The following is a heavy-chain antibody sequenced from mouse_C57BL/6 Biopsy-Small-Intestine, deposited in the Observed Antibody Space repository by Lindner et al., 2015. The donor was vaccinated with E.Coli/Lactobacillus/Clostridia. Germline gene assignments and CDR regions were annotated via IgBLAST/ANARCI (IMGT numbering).Heavy chain of an antibody. CDR2: IYPGDGDT. CDR3: ARYGNYVGWFAY. D-gene: IGHD2-1*01. J-gene: IGHJ3*01. CDR1: GYAFSSSW. V-gene: IGHV1-82*01. Sequence: VQLQESGPEQVKPGASAKISCKASGYAFSSSWMNWVKQRPGKGLEWIGRIYPGDGDTNYNGKFKGKATLTADKSSSTAYMQLSSLTSEDSALYFCARYGNYVGWFAYWGQGTLVTVSA.